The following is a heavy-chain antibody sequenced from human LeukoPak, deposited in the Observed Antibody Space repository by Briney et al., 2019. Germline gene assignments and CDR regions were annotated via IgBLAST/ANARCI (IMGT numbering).Heavy chain of an antibody. CDR2: IRSKAYGGTT. CDR1: GFTFGDYA. J-gene: IGHJ4*02. V-gene: IGHV3-49*04. Sequence: GGSLRLSCTASGFTFGDYAMSWVRQAPGKGLEWLGFIRSKAYGGTTEYAASVKGRFTISRDDSKSIAYLQMNSLKTEDTAVYYCTSLLGYYYGSGSPTTLNWGQGTLVTVSS. D-gene: IGHD3-10*01. CDR3: TSLLGYYYGSGSPTTLN.